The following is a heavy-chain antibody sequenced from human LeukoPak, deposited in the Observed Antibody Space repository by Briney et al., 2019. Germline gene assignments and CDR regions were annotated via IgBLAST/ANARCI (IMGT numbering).Heavy chain of an antibody. D-gene: IGHD6-6*01. CDR3: ARAHKYSSSSPSLFSHWFDP. CDR1: GDSISSTTYF. V-gene: IGHV4-39*07. Sequence: SETLSLTCTVSGDSISSTTYFWGWIRQPPGKGLEWIANIYYSGTTYYNPSLKSRLTLSVDTSKNHFSLKLRSVTAADTAIYYCARAHKYSSSSPSLFSHWFDPWGQGTLVTVSS. J-gene: IGHJ5*02. CDR2: IYYSGTT.